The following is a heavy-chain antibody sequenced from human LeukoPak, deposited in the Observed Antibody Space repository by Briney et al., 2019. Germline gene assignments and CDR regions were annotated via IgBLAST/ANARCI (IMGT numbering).Heavy chain of an antibody. D-gene: IGHD6-19*01. CDR3: AKDATVSGNYYGLDV. Sequence: GTSLRLSCAGSGFTFSSYGVHWVRQAPGKGLEWMAVISFDGSNKNYADSVKGRFTISRDNPKDTMYLQMSSLRAEDTAVYYCAKDATVSGNYYGLDVWGQGTKVTVSS. CDR2: ISFDGSNK. CDR1: GFTFSSYG. J-gene: IGHJ6*02. V-gene: IGHV3-30*18.